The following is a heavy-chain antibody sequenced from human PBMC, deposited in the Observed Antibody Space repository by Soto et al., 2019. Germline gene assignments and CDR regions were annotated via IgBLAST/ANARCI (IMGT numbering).Heavy chain of an antibody. D-gene: IGHD1-26*01. CDR2: VFHSGIT. CDR3: ARDQNGSPYFDN. Sequence: SETLSLTCTISGGSIGSYYWSWIRQPPGKGLEWIGYVFHSGITGYNPSLKSRVTISVDASKNLFSLKLSSVTAADAAVYYCARDQNGSPYFDNWGPGTLVTVSS. V-gene: IGHV4-59*01. J-gene: IGHJ4*02. CDR1: GGSIGSYY.